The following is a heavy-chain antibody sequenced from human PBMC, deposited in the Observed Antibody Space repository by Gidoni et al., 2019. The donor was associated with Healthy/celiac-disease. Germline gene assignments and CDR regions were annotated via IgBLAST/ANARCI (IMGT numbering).Heavy chain of an antibody. CDR3: AKGSGYAIPIPPGMDV. Sequence: EVQLVASGGGLVQPGGSLRLSCAASGFPFSSYAMSWVRQAPGKGLAWVSAIGGMGGSKYYADSVKGRFTIARDKSKNTLYLQMNSLRAEDTAVYYCAKGSGYAIPIPPGMDVWGQGTTVTVSS. D-gene: IGHD5-12*01. CDR1: GFPFSSYA. CDR2: IGGMGGSK. J-gene: IGHJ6*02. V-gene: IGHV3-23*04.